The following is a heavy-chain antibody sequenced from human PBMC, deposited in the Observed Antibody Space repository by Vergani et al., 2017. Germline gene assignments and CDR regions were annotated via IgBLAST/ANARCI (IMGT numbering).Heavy chain of an antibody. V-gene: IGHV1-46*03. CDR1: GYTFTSYY. D-gene: IGHD5-24*01. Sequence: QVQLVQSGAEVKKPGASVKVSCKASGYTFTSYYMHWVRQAPGQGLEWMGIINPSGGSTTYAQQFQGRLTMTRDTSTSTVYMDLSNLRSEDTAVYYCARPHGEILPPDPRRLYYWGQGTLVTVSS. J-gene: IGHJ4*02. CDR3: ARPHGEILPPDPRRLYY. CDR2: INPSGGST.